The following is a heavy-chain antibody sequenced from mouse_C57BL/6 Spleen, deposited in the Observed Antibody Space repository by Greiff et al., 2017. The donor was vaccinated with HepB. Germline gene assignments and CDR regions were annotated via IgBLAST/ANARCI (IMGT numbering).Heavy chain of an antibody. CDR3: ASSSAAGAYDY. CDR2: INPNNGGT. Sequence: VQLQQSGPELVKPGASVQISCKASGYTFTDYYMNWVKQSHGKSLEWIGDINPNNGGTSYNQKFKGKATLTVDTSSSTAYMELTSLTSEDSAVYYGASSSAAGAYDYWGQGATLTVAS. J-gene: IGHJ2*01. D-gene: IGHD6-1*01. CDR1: GYTFTDYY. V-gene: IGHV1-26*01.